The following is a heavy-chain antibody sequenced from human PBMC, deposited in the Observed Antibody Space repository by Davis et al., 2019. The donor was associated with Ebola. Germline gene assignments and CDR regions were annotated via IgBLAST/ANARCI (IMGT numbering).Heavy chain of an antibody. CDR1: GYTFTSYG. CDR3: ARDRTAMVGRDGMDV. J-gene: IGHJ6*02. V-gene: IGHV1-18*01. D-gene: IGHD5-18*01. CDR2: ISAYNGNT. Sequence: ASVKVSCKASGYTFTSYGISWVRQAPGQGLEWMGWISAYNGNTNYAQKLQGRVTMTTDTSTSTAYMELSSLRSEDTAVYYCARDRTAMVGRDGMDVWGQGTTVTVSS.